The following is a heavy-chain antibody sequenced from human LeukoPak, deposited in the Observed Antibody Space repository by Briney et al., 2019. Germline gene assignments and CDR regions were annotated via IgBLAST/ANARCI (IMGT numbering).Heavy chain of an antibody. CDR3: ARSAYSSSFDY. Sequence: SETLSLTCTVSGGSISTYYWSWIRQSPGKGLEWIGYIYHSGSTYYNPSLKSRVTISVDRSKNQFSLKLSSVTAADTAVYYCARSAYSSSFDYWGQGTLVTVSS. J-gene: IGHJ4*02. V-gene: IGHV4-59*12. D-gene: IGHD6-13*01. CDR2: IYHSGST. CDR1: GGSISTYY.